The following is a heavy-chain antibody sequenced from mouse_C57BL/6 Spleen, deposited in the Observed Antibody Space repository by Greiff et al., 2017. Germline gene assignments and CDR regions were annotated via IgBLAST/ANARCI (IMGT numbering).Heavy chain of an antibody. V-gene: IGHV5-16*01. J-gene: IGHJ4*01. CDR2: INYDGSST. CDR1: GFTFSDYY. CDR3: ARDHPHYAMDY. Sequence: EVMLVEPEGGLVQPGSSMKLSCTASGFTFSDYYMAWVRQVPEKGLEWVANINYDGSSTYYLDSLKSRFIISRDNAKNILYLQMSSLKSEDTATYYCARDHPHYAMDYWGQGTSVTVSS.